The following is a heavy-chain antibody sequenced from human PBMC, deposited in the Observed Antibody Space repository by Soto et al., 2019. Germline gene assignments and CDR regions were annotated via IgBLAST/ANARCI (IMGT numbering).Heavy chain of an antibody. D-gene: IGHD3-22*01. CDR2: IIPIFGTA. V-gene: IGHV1-69*13. CDR3: ARDSTYYYDSSGYRPAYGMDV. J-gene: IGHJ6*02. CDR1: GGTFSSYA. Sequence: SVKVSCKASGGTFSSYAISWVRQAPGQGLEWMGGIIPIFGTANYAQKFQGRVTITADESTSTAYMELSSLRSEDTAVYYCARDSTYYYDSSGYRPAYGMDVWGQGTTVTVSS.